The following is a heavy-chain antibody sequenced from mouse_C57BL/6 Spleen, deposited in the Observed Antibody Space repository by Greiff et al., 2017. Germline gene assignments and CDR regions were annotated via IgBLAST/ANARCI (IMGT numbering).Heavy chain of an antibody. J-gene: IGHJ1*03. CDR2: INPNNGGT. V-gene: IGHV1-18*01. Sequence: VQLKQSGPELVKPGASVKIPCKASGYTFTDYNMDWVKQSHGKSLEWIGDINPNNGGTIYNQKFKGKATLTVDKSSSTAYMELRSLTSEDTAVYYCARPAYYSNYGYFDVWGTGTTVTVSS. CDR1: GYTFTDYN. D-gene: IGHD2-5*01. CDR3: ARPAYYSNYGYFDV.